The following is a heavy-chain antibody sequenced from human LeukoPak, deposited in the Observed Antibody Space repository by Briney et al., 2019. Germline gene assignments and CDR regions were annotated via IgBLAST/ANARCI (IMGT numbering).Heavy chain of an antibody. Sequence: GESLKISCKGSGYSFTNYWIGWVRQMPGKGLEWMGIIYPGDSAGDSDTRYSPSFQGQVTISADKSISTAYLQWSSLKASDTAMYYCARHIAYTSGWSNFDRWGQGTLVTVSS. CDR1: GYSFTNYW. CDR3: ARHIAYTSGWSNFDR. J-gene: IGHJ4*02. CDR2: IYPGDSAGDSDT. V-gene: IGHV5-51*01. D-gene: IGHD6-19*01.